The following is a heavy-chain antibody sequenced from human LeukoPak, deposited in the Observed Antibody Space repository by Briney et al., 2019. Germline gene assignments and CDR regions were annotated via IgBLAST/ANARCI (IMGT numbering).Heavy chain of an antibody. Sequence: PSETLSLTCTVSGGSISTFYWSWIRQPPGKGLEWIGGIDYSGSTYYNPSLKSRVTISVDTSKNQFSLKLSSVTAADTAVYYCARELSGSYGDYWGQGTLVTVSS. CDR1: GGSISTFY. D-gene: IGHD1-26*01. V-gene: IGHV4-59*12. CDR2: IDYSGST. CDR3: ARELSGSYGDY. J-gene: IGHJ4*02.